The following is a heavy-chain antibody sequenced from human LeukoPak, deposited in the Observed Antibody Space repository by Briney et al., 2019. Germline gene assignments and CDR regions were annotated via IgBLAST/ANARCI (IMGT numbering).Heavy chain of an antibody. J-gene: IGHJ5*02. D-gene: IGHD2-15*01. V-gene: IGHV4-34*01. CDR2: INHSGST. Sequence: SETLSLTCAVYGGSFSGYYWSWIRQPPGKELEWIGEINHSGSTNYNPSLKSRVTISVDTSNNQFSLKLSSVTAADTAVYYCARVVVPGWFDPWGQGTLVTVSS. CDR1: GGSFSGYY. CDR3: ARVVVPGWFDP.